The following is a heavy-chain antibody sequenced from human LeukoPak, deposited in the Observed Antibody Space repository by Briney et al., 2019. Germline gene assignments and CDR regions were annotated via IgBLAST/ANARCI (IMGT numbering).Heavy chain of an antibody. Sequence: SQTLSLTYTVSVHPINTSSYHWGWIRQPPGKGLELVGRIYYSWSTYYNPSLKSRVTISVDTSKNQFSLKLSSVTAADTAVYYCARDRDSSWYRDWFDPWGQGTLVTVSS. D-gene: IGHD6-13*01. CDR1: VHPINTSSYH. CDR3: ARDRDSSWYRDWFDP. J-gene: IGHJ5*02. CDR2: IYYSWST. V-gene: IGHV4-39*07.